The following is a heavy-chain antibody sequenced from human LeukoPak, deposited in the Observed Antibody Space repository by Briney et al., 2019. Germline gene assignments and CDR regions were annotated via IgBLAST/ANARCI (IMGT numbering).Heavy chain of an antibody. Sequence: ASVKVSCKASGYTFTAFYIHWVRQAPGQGLEWMGWIDTSSGATNYAQKFRGRVTITIDTSIGTVYMELTSLISDDTAIYYCASEAYCSSNRCYVRSVASWGQGTLVTVSS. CDR1: GYTFTAFY. V-gene: IGHV1-2*02. D-gene: IGHD2-2*01. CDR2: IDTSSGAT. CDR3: ASEAYCSSNRCYVRSVAS. J-gene: IGHJ4*02.